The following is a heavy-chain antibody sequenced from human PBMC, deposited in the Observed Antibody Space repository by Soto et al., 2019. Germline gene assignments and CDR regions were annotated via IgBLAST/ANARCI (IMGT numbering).Heavy chain of an antibody. CDR3: ARRPYGNIPYWFCDF. V-gene: IGHV5-51*01. Sequence: EVPLVQSGAEVKKPGESLKISCTGSGYSFTTYWIGWVRQMPGKGLEWMGIIYPGDSDTRYNPSLRGQVNISADKSISTPYLQWNNLKASDSAMYYCARRPYGNIPYWFCDFWGRGTLVTVSS. D-gene: IGHD4-17*01. CDR2: IYPGDSDT. CDR1: GYSFTTYW. J-gene: IGHJ2*01.